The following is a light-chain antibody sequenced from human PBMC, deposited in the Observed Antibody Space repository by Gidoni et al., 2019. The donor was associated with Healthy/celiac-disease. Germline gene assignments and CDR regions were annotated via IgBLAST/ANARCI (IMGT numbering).Light chain of an antibody. Sequence: DILLTQSPATLSLSPGERATLSCRASQSVSSYLAWYQQKPGQAPRLLIYDASNRATGVPARFSSSGSGTDVTLTISSLEPEDFAVYYCQQRSNWPRVTFGPGTKVEIK. CDR3: QQRSNWPRVT. CDR2: DAS. J-gene: IGKJ3*01. CDR1: QSVSSY. V-gene: IGKV3-11*01.